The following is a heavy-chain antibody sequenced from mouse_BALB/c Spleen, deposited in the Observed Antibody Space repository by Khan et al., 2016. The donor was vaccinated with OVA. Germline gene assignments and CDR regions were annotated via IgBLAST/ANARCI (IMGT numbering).Heavy chain of an antibody. CDR2: IWGDGST. CDR3: AKFYDGGVSNWYFDV. CDR1: GFSLATYG. Sequence: QVQLKQSGPGLVAPSQSLSITCTVSGFSLATYGVTWVRQPPGKGLEWLGIIWGDGSTNYHSALISSLSISKDFSKSQVFLKLNSLQAEDTATYYCAKFYDGGVSNWYFDVWGAGTTVTVSS. V-gene: IGHV2-3*01. D-gene: IGHD1-1*02. J-gene: IGHJ1*01.